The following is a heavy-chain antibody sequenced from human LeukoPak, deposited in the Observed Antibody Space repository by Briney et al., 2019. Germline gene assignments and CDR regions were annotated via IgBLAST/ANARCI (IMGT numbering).Heavy chain of an antibody. V-gene: IGHV3-30*03. CDR1: GFTFSSYG. J-gene: IGHJ4*02. CDR3: ARADLSRSYFHPHFLDY. D-gene: IGHD1-26*01. CDR2: ISFDGSSK. Sequence: GGSLRLSCAASGFTFSSYGMHWVRQAPGKGLEWVAVISFDGSSKDYAQSVKGRFTISRDNAKNSLYLQMNSLRAEDTAMYYCARADLSRSYFHPHFLDYWGQGTLVTVSS.